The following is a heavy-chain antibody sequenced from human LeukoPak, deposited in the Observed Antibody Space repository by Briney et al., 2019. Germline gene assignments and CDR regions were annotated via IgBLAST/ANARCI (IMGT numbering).Heavy chain of an antibody. CDR1: GFTFSSYG. CDR2: IRYDGSNK. CDR3: ASSDDFWSGYSHIDY. J-gene: IGHJ4*02. D-gene: IGHD3-3*01. V-gene: IGHV3-30*02. Sequence: PGGSLRLSCAASGFTFSSYGMHWVRQAPGKGLEWVAFIRYDGSNKYYADSVKGRFTISRDNSKNTLYLQMNSLRAEDTAVYYCASSDDFWSGYSHIDYWGQGPLVTVSS.